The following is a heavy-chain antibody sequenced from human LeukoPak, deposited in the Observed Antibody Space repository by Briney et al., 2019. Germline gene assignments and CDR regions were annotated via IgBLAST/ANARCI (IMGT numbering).Heavy chain of an antibody. J-gene: IGHJ4*02. CDR2: IYSGGST. CDR3: ARSPKGYSSSWYDY. V-gene: IGHV3-53*01. CDR1: GFTVSSNY. Sequence: GGSLRLSCAASGFTVSSNYMSWVREAPGKGLEWVSVIYSGGSTYYAASVKGRFTISRDNSKNTLYLQMNSLSAEDTAVYYCARSPKGYSSSWYDYWGQGTLVTVSS. D-gene: IGHD6-13*01.